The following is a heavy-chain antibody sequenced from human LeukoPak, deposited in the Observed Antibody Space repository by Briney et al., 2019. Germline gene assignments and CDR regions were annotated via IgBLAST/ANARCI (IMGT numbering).Heavy chain of an antibody. CDR2: TYYRSKWYN. CDR1: GDNVSSNSAA. J-gene: IGHJ5*02. CDR3: ARAGSGWNNWFDP. D-gene: IGHD6-19*01. Sequence: SQTLSLTCVISGDNVSSNSAAWNWIRQSPSRGLKWLGRTYYRSKWYNDYAVSVKGRITINPDTSRNQFSLQLNSVTPEDTAVYYCARAGSGWNNWFDPWGQGTLVTVSS. V-gene: IGHV6-1*01.